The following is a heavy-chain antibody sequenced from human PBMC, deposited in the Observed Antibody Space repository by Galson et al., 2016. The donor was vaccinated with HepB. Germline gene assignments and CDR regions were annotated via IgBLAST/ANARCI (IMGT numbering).Heavy chain of an antibody. CDR3: ARIGGGFHFDS. CDR1: GFSLSSSGMR. J-gene: IGHJ4*02. V-gene: IGHV2-70*04. CDR2: IDWDDVK. D-gene: IGHD3-16*01. Sequence: PALVKPTQTLTLTCIVSGFSLSSSGMRVGWIRQPPGKALEWLARIDWDDVKFYSTSLRTRLTISKDTSKNKVVLIMTNMDPVDTATYYCARIGGGFHFDSWGQGTLVTVSS.